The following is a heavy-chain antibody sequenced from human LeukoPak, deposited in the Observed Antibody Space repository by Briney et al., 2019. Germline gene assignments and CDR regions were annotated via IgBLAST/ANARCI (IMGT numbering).Heavy chain of an antibody. CDR3: AREGGGSGGWFDP. V-gene: IGHV1-2*04. J-gene: IGHJ5*02. Sequence: ASVKVSCTASGYTFTGYYMHWVRQAPGQGLEWMGWINPNSGGTNYAQKFQGWVTMTRDTSISTAYMELSRLRSDDTAVYYCAREGGGSGGWFDPWGQGTLVTVSS. CDR1: GYTFTGYY. D-gene: IGHD2-15*01. CDR2: INPNSGGT.